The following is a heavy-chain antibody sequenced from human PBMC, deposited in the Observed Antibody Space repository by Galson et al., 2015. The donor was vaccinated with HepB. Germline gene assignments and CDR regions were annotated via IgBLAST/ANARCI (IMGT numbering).Heavy chain of an antibody. J-gene: IGHJ1*01. CDR1: GDSVSSNSAA. D-gene: IGHD5-24*01. CDR3: ARGGRDGYGRQYFQH. V-gene: IGHV6-1*01. Sequence: CAISGDSVSSNSAAWNWIRQSPSRGLEWLGRTYYRSKWYNDYAVSVKSRITINPDTSKNQFSLQLNSVTPEDTAVYYCARGGRDGYGRQYFQHWGQGTLVTVSS. CDR2: TYYRSKWYN.